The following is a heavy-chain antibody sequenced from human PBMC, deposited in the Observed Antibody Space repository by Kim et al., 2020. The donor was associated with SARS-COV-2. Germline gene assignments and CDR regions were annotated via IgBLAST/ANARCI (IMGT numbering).Heavy chain of an antibody. CDR1: GYTFTSYY. D-gene: IGHD3-22*01. V-gene: IGHV1-46*01. CDR2: INPSGGST. CDR3: ARGAYYDSSGRRGFDY. J-gene: IGHJ4*02. Sequence: ASVKVSCKASGYTFTSYYMHWVRQAPGQGLEWMGIINPSGGSTSYAQKFQGRVTMTRDTSTSTVYMELSSLRSEDTAVYYCARGAYYDSSGRRGFDYWGQGTLVTVSS.